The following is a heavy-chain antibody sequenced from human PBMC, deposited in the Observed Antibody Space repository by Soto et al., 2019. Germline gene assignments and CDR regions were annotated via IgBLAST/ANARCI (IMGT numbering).Heavy chain of an antibody. V-gene: IGHV4-34*01. J-gene: IGHJ3*01. CDR3: ARGRGFMSGNAFAF. D-gene: IGHD3-10*01. Sequence: QVQLQEWGAGLLKPSETLSLTCAVYGGDFRGYYWTWIRQPPGKGLEWLGEINHSGSTNSNPSLGGRVTISVDTSKNQFSLSLTSLTAADTAVYYCARGRGFMSGNAFAFWGQGTMVIVSS. CDR2: INHSGST. CDR1: GGDFRGYY.